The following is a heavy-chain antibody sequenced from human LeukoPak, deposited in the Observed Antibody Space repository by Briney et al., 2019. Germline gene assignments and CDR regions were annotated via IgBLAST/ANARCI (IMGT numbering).Heavy chain of an antibody. D-gene: IGHD3-22*01. Sequence: GGSLRLSCAASGFTFSSYGMSWVRQAPGKGLECVSSISGSGGSTNHADSVKGRFTISRDNSKNTLHLQMNSLRAEDTALYYCAKATTAIVVDNFFDYWGQGTLVSVSS. CDR3: AKATTAIVVDNFFDY. CDR1: GFTFSSYG. J-gene: IGHJ4*02. V-gene: IGHV3-23*01. CDR2: ISGSGGST.